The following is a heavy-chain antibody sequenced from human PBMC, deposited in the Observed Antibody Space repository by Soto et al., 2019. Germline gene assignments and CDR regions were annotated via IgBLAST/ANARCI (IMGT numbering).Heavy chain of an antibody. CDR1: GFNFRNFN. V-gene: IGHV3-21*06. CDR3: ARDLRSHQGH. CDR2: VSGSSSYI. J-gene: IGHJ3*01. Sequence: GGSLRLSCEGSGFNFRNFNMIWVRQAPGKGLEWVSSVSGSSSYIYYADSVKGRFTVSRDNANNLVFLQMNGLRPEDSGMYDCARDLRSHQGHWGQGTMVNVSS. D-gene: IGHD2-2*01.